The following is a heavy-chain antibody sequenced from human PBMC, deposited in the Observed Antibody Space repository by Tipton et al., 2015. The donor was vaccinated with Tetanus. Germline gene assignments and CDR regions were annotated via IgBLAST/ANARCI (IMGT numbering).Heavy chain of an antibody. Sequence: TLSLTCAVSGGSFSGFYWSWIRQPPGKGLEWIGEINHRGGTSYNPSLKSRVTISVDTSKNQFSLNLRSVTAADTAVYYCARDRGFTTYNYFDPWGQGTLVTVSS. CDR1: GGSFSGFY. CDR2: INHRGGT. D-gene: IGHD3-22*01. J-gene: IGHJ5*02. CDR3: ARDRGFTTYNYFDP. V-gene: IGHV4-34*01.